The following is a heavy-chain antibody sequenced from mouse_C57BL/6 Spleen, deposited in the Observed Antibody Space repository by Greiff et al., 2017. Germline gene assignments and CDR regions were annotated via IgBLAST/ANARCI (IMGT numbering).Heavy chain of an antibody. CDR2: ISSGGDYI. CDR1: GFTFSSYA. V-gene: IGHV5-9-1*02. J-gene: IGHJ2*01. CDR3: TRDGYYGSSFDY. Sequence: EVKLMESGEGLVKPGGSLKLSCAASGFTFSSYAMSWVRKTPEKRLEWVAYISSGGDYIYYADTVKGRFTISRDNARNTLYLQMSSLKSEDTAMYYCTRDGYYGSSFDYWGQGTTLTVSS. D-gene: IGHD1-1*01.